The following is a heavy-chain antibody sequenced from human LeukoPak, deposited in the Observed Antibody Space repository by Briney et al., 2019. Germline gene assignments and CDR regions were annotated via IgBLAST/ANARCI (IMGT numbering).Heavy chain of an antibody. CDR1: GGSFSGYY. D-gene: IGHD6-13*01. CDR2: INHSGST. Sequence: SETLSLTCAVYGGSFSGYYWSWFRQPPGKGLEWIGEINHSGSTNYYQSLKSRVTISVDTSKNQFSLKLSSVTAADTAVYYCAKGVVAAAEDYYYYMDVWGKGTTVTISS. CDR3: AKGVVAAAEDYYYYMDV. J-gene: IGHJ6*03. V-gene: IGHV4-34*01.